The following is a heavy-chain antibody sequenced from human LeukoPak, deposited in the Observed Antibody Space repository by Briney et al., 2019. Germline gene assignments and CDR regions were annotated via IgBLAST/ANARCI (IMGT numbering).Heavy chain of an antibody. V-gene: IGHV1-2*02. Sequence: ASVKVSCKASGYTFTGYYMHWVRQAPGQGLEWMEWINPNSGGTNYAQKFQGRVTMTRDTSISTAYMELSRLRSDDTAVYYCARGIAVAGTNWFDPWGQGTLVTVSS. CDR2: INPNSGGT. D-gene: IGHD6-19*01. CDR1: GYTFTGYY. CDR3: ARGIAVAGTNWFDP. J-gene: IGHJ5*02.